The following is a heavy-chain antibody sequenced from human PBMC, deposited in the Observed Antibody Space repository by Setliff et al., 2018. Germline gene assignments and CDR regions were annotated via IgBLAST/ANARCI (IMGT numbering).Heavy chain of an antibody. Sequence: GGSLSLSCAASGFTFSSYAMSWVRQAPGKGLERVSAISGSGGSTYYADSVKGRFTISRDNSKNTLYLQMNSLRAEDTAVYYCAKNGFGVVALGVNNWFDPWGQGTLVTVSS. D-gene: IGHD3-10*01. CDR2: ISGSGGST. CDR1: GFTFSSYA. V-gene: IGHV3-23*01. CDR3: AKNGFGVVALGVNNWFDP. J-gene: IGHJ5*02.